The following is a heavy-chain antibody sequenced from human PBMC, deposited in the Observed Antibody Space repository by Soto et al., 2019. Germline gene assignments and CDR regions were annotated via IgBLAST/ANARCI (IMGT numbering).Heavy chain of an antibody. J-gene: IGHJ6*02. CDR1: GGSISIGDYY. V-gene: IGHV4-30-4*01. CDR2: IYYSGST. CDR3: ARAPLIVVVPAATSYYYYGMDV. D-gene: IGHD2-2*01. Sequence: SEALCLTCTISGGSISIGDYYWSWIRQPPGKGREWIGYIYYSGSTYYNPSLKSRVTISVDTSKNQFSLKLSSVTAADTAVYYCARAPLIVVVPAATSYYYYGMDVWGQGTTVTVSS.